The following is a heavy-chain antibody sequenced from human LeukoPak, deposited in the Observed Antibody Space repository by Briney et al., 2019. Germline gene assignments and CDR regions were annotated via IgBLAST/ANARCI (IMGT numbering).Heavy chain of an antibody. D-gene: IGHD2-15*01. V-gene: IGHV5-51*01. J-gene: IGHJ4*02. Sequence: GESLKISCKGSGYIFTSYWIGWVRQVPGKGLEWMGIIYPGDSDTRYSPSFQGQVTISADKSISTAYLQWSSLKASDTAMYYCATVGVVVAATPLNYFDYWGQGTLVTVSS. CDR3: ATVGVVVAATPLNYFDY. CDR1: GYIFTSYW. CDR2: IYPGDSDT.